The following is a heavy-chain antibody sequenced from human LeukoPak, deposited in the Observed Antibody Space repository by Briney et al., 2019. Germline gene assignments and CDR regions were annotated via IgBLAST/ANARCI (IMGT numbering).Heavy chain of an antibody. J-gene: IGHJ4*02. Sequence: SETLSLTCTVSGGSISSGGYYWSWIRQHPGKGLEWIGYIYYSGSTYYNPSLKSRVTISVDASKNQFSLKLSSVTAADTAVYYCARVLGFSLYYFDYWGQGTLVTVSS. D-gene: IGHD3-3*01. CDR2: IYYSGST. CDR1: GGSISSGGYY. V-gene: IGHV4-31*03. CDR3: ARVLGFSLYYFDY.